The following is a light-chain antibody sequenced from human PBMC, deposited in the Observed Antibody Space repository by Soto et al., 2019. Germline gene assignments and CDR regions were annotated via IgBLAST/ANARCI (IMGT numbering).Light chain of an antibody. CDR2: KAS. CDR1: QTISSW. J-gene: IGKJ1*01. CDR3: QQYNSYPPWT. Sequence: DIQMTQSPSTLSGSVGARVTITCRASQTISSWLAWYQQKPGKAPKLLIYKASTLKSGVPSRFSGSGSGTEFTLTISSLQPDDFATYYCQQYNSYPPWTFGQGTKVDI. V-gene: IGKV1-5*03.